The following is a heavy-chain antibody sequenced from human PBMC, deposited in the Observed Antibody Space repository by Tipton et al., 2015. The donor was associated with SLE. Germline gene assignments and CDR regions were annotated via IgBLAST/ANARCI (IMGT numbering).Heavy chain of an antibody. D-gene: IGHD6-13*01. CDR3: AKDSSRYSSSWYSLDY. V-gene: IGHV3-30*02. CDR1: GFSFSSYG. Sequence: SLRLSCAASGFSFSSYGMHWVRQATGKGLEWVAFIRYDGTNKQYRDSVKGRFTISRDNSKNTLYLQMNSLRPEDTAVYYCAKDSSRYSSSWYSLDYWGQGTLVTVSS. CDR2: IRYDGTNK. J-gene: IGHJ4*02.